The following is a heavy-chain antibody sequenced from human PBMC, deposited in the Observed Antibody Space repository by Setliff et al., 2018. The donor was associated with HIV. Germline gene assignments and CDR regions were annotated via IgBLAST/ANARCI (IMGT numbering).Heavy chain of an antibody. Sequence: SETLSLTCAVYGGSLTNYYWSWIRQSPGKGLEWIGEITDDGTATYTSSLKSRVTISLDTFKKQLSLKVTSVTAADTAIYYCARGRSCESDWCWLYYNYYYGMDVWAQGTAVTVSS. V-gene: IGHV4-34*01. D-gene: IGHD2-8*01. CDR1: GGSLTNYY. CDR3: ARGRSCESDWCWLYYNYYYGMDV. J-gene: IGHJ6*02. CDR2: ITDDGTA.